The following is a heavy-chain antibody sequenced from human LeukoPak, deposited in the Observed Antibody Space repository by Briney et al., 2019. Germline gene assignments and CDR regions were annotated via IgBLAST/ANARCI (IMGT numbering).Heavy chain of an antibody. CDR3: ARVAQYYYDSSGYYCPDY. D-gene: IGHD3-22*01. V-gene: IGHV3-21*01. Sequence: GGSLRLSCAASGFIFSAYTMNWVRQAPGKGLEWVSSISSSSTYKYYADSVKGRFTISRDNAQNSVYLQVNSLRAEDTAVYYCARVAQYYYDSSGYYCPDYWGQGTLVTVSS. CDR1: GFIFSAYT. J-gene: IGHJ4*02. CDR2: ISSSSTYK.